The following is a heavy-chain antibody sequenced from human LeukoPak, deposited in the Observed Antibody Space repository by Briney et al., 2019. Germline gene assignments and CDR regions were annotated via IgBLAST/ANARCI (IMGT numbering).Heavy chain of an antibody. D-gene: IGHD2-15*01. V-gene: IGHV3-21*01. CDR2: ISSSSTYI. J-gene: IGHJ6*02. Sequence: GGSLRLSCAASGFTFSSYSMNWVRQAPGKGLEWVSSISSSSTYIYCADSVKGRFTISRDNAKNSLYLQMNSLRVEDTAVYYCARVGCSGGRCPGYGMDVWGQGTTVTVSS. CDR3: ARVGCSGGRCPGYGMDV. CDR1: GFTFSSYS.